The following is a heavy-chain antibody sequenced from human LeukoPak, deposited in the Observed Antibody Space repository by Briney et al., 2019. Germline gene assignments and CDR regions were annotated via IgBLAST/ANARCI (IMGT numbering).Heavy chain of an antibody. D-gene: IGHD3-22*01. CDR2: INHSGST. Sequence: SETLSLTCAVYGGSFSGYYWSWIRQPPGKGLEWIGEINHSGSTNYNPSLKSRVTISVDTSKNQLSLKLSSVTAADTAVYYCARGLVNYYDSSGYYPRPYPLYYFDYWGQGTLVTVSS. CDR3: ARGLVNYYDSSGYYPRPYPLYYFDY. V-gene: IGHV4-34*01. J-gene: IGHJ4*02. CDR1: GGSFSGYY.